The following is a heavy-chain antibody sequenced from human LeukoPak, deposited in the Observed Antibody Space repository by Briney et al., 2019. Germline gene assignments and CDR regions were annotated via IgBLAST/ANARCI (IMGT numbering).Heavy chain of an antibody. CDR1: GFTFSTFA. J-gene: IGHJ4*02. CDR2: ISASDTST. Sequence: GGSLRLSCAASGFTFSTFAMSWVRQAPGKGLEWVSAISASDTSTYYADSVKGRFTISRDNFKNTLYLQMNSLRAEDTAVYYCAKARATIYYFDCWGQGTLVTVYS. CDR3: AKARATIYYFDC. V-gene: IGHV3-23*01. D-gene: IGHD5-12*01.